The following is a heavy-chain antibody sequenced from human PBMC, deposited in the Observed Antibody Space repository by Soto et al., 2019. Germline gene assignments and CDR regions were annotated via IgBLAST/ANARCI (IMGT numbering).Heavy chain of an antibody. V-gene: IGHV1-46*01. Sequence: GASVKVSCKASGYTFTSYYMHWVRQAPGQGLEWMGIINPSGGSTSYAQKFQGRVTMTRDTSTSTVYMELSSLRSEDTAVYYCARERSRLSNYDFWSGYYTGHGYWGQGTLVTVSS. CDR1: GYTFTSYY. D-gene: IGHD3-3*01. CDR2: INPSGGST. J-gene: IGHJ4*02. CDR3: ARERSRLSNYDFWSGYYTGHGY.